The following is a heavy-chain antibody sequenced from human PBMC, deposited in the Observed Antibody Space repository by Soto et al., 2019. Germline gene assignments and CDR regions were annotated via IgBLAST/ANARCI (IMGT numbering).Heavy chain of an antibody. Sequence: EVQLFESGGGLVQPGGSLRLSCAASGFTFSSYAMSWVRQAPGKGLEWVSSISGSGGNAYYADSVKGRFSISRDNSKNTLRLQLNSLRADDTAVYYCAKDGDSGSYPPYDSFGMDVWGQGPTVTVSS. V-gene: IGHV3-23*01. CDR2: ISGSGGNA. CDR1: GFTFSSYA. CDR3: AKDGDSGSYPPYDSFGMDV. J-gene: IGHJ6*01. D-gene: IGHD1-26*01.